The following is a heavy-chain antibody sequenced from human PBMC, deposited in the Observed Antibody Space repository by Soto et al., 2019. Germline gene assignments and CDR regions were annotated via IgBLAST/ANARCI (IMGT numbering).Heavy chain of an antibody. Sequence: QPVGSLRLSCAASGFTFSSYGMHWVRQAPGKGLEWVGVISYDGSNKYYADSVKGRFTISRDNSKNTLYLQMNSLRAEDTAVDYCAKDEAAYGYSYGYGSHYYYYYGMDVWGQGTTVTVSS. J-gene: IGHJ6*02. CDR1: GFTFSSYG. D-gene: IGHD5-18*01. V-gene: IGHV3-30*18. CDR2: ISYDGSNK. CDR3: AKDEAAYGYSYGYGSHYYYYYGMDV.